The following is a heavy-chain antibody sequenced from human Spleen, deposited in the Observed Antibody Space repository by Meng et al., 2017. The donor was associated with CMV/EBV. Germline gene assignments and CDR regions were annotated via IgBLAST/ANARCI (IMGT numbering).Heavy chain of an antibody. V-gene: IGHV3-11*01. CDR2: ISSSATTI. D-gene: IGHD6-13*01. J-gene: IGHJ4*02. CDR3: AKDGEGGQQLVVYFDY. CDR1: GFTVSDYY. Sequence: GESLKISCAVSGFTVSDYYMAWIRQAPGKGLEWVSHISSSATTIYYAHSVEGRFTISRDNAKNSLYLQMNSLRAEDTAVYSCAKDGEGGQQLVVYFDYWGQGTLVTVSS.